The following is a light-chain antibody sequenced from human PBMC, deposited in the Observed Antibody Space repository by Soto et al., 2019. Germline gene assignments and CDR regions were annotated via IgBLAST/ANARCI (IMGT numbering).Light chain of an antibody. Sequence: QSVLTQSPSASASLGASVKLTCTLSSGHSSYAIAWHQQQPEKGPRYLMKLNSDGSHSKGDGIPDRFSGSSSGAERYLTISSLQSEDEADYSCQTWGTGIHVVFGGGTQLTVL. J-gene: IGLJ2*01. CDR1: SGHSSYA. V-gene: IGLV4-69*01. CDR3: QTWGTGIHVV. CDR2: LNSDGSH.